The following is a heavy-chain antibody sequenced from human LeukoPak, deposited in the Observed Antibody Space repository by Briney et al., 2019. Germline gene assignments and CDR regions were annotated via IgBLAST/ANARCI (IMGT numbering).Heavy chain of an antibody. J-gene: IGHJ4*02. D-gene: IGHD6-19*01. Sequence: ASVKVSCKASGGTFSSYAINWVRQAPGQGLEWMGGIIPIFGTANYAQKFQGRITITTDESTSTAYMELSRLRSEDTAVYYCARDLTGYSSGWENFDYWGQGTLVTVSS. CDR2: IIPIFGTA. CDR1: GGTFSSYA. V-gene: IGHV1-69*05. CDR3: ARDLTGYSSGWENFDY.